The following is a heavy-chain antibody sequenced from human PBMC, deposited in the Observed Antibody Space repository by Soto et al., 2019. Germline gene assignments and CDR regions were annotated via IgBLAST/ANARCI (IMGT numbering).Heavy chain of an antibody. J-gene: IGHJ5*02. D-gene: IGHD1-26*01. V-gene: IGHV3-74*01. CDR1: KFTFSNYW. CDR3: ARVATWSYAWFDP. CDR2: INSDGTRT. Sequence: EAQLVESGGDLVQPGGSLRLSCAASKFTFSNYWMHWVRQAPGKGLMWVSRINSDGTRTAYADSVKGRFTISRDNTKDTLFLYMDGLRAEDTAVYYCARVATWSYAWFDPWGQGTLVTVSS.